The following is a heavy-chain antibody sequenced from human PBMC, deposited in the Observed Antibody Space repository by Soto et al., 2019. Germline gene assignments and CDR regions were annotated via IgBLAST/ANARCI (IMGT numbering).Heavy chain of an antibody. Sequence: GGSLRLSCKASGFTFNSYAMHWVRQAPGKRLEWVAVMSSDGTNKYYTDSVKGRFTISRDNSKNTLFPRMNSLRAQDTAVYYCARETPHERYFHYYYGMDVWGQGXTVTVSS. CDR3: ARETPHERYFHYYYGMDV. J-gene: IGHJ6*02. V-gene: IGHV3-30-3*01. CDR1: GFTFNSYA. D-gene: IGHD1-1*01. CDR2: MSSDGTNK.